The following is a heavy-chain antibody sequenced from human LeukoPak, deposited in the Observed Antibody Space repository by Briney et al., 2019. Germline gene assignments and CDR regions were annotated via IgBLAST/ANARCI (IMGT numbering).Heavy chain of an antibody. J-gene: IGHJ4*02. CDR3: ARDRGEVTATYYFDY. Sequence: ASVKVSCKASGYTFTSYYMHWVRQAPGQGLERMGIINPSGGSTSYAQKFQGRVTMTRDTSTSTVYMELSSLRSEDTAVYYCARDRGEVTATYYFDYWGQGTLVTVSS. CDR1: GYTFTSYY. CDR2: INPSGGST. V-gene: IGHV1-46*01. D-gene: IGHD2-21*02.